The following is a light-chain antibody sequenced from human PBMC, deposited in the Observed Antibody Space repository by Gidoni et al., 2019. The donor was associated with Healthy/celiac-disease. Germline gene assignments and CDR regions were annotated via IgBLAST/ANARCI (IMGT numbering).Light chain of an antibody. Sequence: EIVLTQSPGPLSLSPGERAPLSCSASQSVSSSYLAWYQQKPGQAPRLLIYGASRRATGIPDRFSGSGSGTDFTLTISRLEPEDFAVYYCQQYGSSQTTFGQGTKVEIK. CDR1: QSVSSSY. CDR3: QQYGSSQTT. CDR2: GAS. V-gene: IGKV3-20*01. J-gene: IGKJ1*01.